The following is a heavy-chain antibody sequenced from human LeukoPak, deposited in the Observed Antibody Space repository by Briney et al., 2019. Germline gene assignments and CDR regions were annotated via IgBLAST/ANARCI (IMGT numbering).Heavy chain of an antibody. CDR2: ISGSSSSI. CDR1: GFTFSSFE. Sequence: GGSLRLSCAASGFTFSSFEMNWVRQAPGKGLEWVSSISGSSSSIYYADSVKGRFTISRDNAKNSLYLQMNSLRADDTAVYYCATPPSTVPRGKFDYWGQGTLVTVSS. D-gene: IGHD4-17*01. J-gene: IGHJ4*02. V-gene: IGHV3-21*06. CDR3: ATPPSTVPRGKFDY.